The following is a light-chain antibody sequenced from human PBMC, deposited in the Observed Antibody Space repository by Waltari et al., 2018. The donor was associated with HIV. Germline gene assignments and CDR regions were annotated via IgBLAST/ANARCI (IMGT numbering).Light chain of an antibody. CDR3: QQYNSYSWT. CDR1: QSISDY. Sequence: DIQMTQSPSSLSASVGDRVTITCRASQSISDYLNWYQQKPGKPPKLLIYKASSLESGVPSRFSGSGSGTEFTLTISSLQPDDFGTYYCQQYNSYSWTFGQGTKVEIK. CDR2: KAS. J-gene: IGKJ1*01. V-gene: IGKV1-5*03.